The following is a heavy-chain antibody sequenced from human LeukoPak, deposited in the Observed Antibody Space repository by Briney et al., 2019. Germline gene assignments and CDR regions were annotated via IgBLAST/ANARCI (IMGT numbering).Heavy chain of an antibody. CDR2: ISAYNGNT. Sequence: ASVKVSCKASGYTFTSYGISWVRQAPGQGLEWMGWISAYNGNTNYAQKLQGRVTMTTDTSTSTAYMELRSLRSDDTAVYYCARDELLTIVVVPAALGSFDYWGQGTLVTVSS. V-gene: IGHV1-18*01. D-gene: IGHD2-2*01. CDR3: ARDELLTIVVVPAALGSFDY. J-gene: IGHJ4*02. CDR1: GYTFTSYG.